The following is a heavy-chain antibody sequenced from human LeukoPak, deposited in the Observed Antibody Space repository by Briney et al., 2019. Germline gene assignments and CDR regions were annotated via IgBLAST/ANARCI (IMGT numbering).Heavy chain of an antibody. Sequence: VASVKVSCKASGYTFTGYYMHWVRQAPGQGLEWMGWINPNSGGTNYAQKFQGRVTMTRDTSISTAYMELSRLRSDDTAVYYCARGANYYDSSGPLETNWGQGTLVTVSS. V-gene: IGHV1-2*02. D-gene: IGHD3-22*01. CDR3: ARGANYYDSSGPLETN. CDR1: GYTFTGYY. CDR2: INPNSGGT. J-gene: IGHJ4*02.